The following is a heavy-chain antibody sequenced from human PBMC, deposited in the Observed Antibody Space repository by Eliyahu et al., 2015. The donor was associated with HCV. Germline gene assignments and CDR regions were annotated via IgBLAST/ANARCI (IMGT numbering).Heavy chain of an antibody. CDR3: VSGAGWEPEF. Sequence: RLVESGGGLVQPGGSVRLSCVASAFSFRTRWMNWVRQTPGKGLEWVAIIQQDGSVAHYLDSVKGRFTISTDNAKNSLYLEMNSLRVEDTAMYYCVSGAGWEPEFWGQGTLVTVSS. CDR2: IQQDGSVA. CDR1: AFSFRTRW. V-gene: IGHV3-7*03. J-gene: IGHJ1*01. D-gene: IGHD3-10*01.